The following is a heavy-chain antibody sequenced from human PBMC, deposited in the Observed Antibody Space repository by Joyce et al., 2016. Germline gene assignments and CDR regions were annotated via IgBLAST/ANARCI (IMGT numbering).Heavy chain of an antibody. CDR1: GFTISGST. CDR3: TSDFTRFNALDV. CDR2: IRSKADTYST. Sequence: EVQLVESGGGLVQPGGSLKLSCAASGFTISGSTMHWVRQASGKGLEWLGHIRSKADTYSTLYAASVNGRFTVSRDDSNNTAYLHMNSLKTEDTAMYYCTSDFTRFNALDVWGQGTTVTVSS. D-gene: IGHD2-21*02. V-gene: IGHV3-73*02. J-gene: IGHJ6*02.